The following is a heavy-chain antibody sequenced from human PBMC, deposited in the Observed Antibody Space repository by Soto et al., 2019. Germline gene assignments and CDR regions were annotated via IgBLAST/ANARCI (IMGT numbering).Heavy chain of an antibody. V-gene: IGHV4-39*01. J-gene: IGHJ5*02. CDR2: IYYSGST. Sequence: SETLSLTCTVSGGSISSSSYYWGWIRQPPGKGLEWIGSIYYSGSTYYNPSLKSRVTISVDTSKNQFSLKLGSVTAADTAVYYCARYDILTGWFDPWGQGTLVTVSS. CDR1: GGSISSSSYY. CDR3: ARYDILTGWFDP. D-gene: IGHD3-9*01.